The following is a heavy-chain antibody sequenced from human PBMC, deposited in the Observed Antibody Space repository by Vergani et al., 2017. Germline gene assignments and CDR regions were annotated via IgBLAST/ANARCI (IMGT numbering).Heavy chain of an antibody. CDR3: ARGDYDYVWGSYRALPNNY. Sequence: QVQLQESGPGLVKPSQTLSLTCTVSGGSISSGDYYWSWIRQPPGKGLAWIGYIYYSGSTYYNPSLKSRVTISVDTSKNQFSLKLSSVTAADTAVYYCARGDYDYVWGSYRALPNNYWGQGTLVTVSS. J-gene: IGHJ4*02. CDR1: GGSISSGDYY. V-gene: IGHV4-30-4*01. CDR2: IYYSGST. D-gene: IGHD3-16*02.